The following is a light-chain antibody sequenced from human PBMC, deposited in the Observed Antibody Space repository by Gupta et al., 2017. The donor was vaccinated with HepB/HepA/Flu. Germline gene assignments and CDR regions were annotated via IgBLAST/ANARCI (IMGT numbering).Light chain of an antibody. Sequence: DIQMTQSPSTMSASLGDEVTITCRASQRVSGWLAWYQQKPGKAPKLLIYSTSTLEGGVPSRFSGSGSGTDFTLTISSRQPGDFATYYCQQYSFSPWTFGQGTKVDIK. CDR2: STS. J-gene: IGKJ1*01. CDR1: QRVSGW. CDR3: QQYSFSPWT. V-gene: IGKV1-5*03.